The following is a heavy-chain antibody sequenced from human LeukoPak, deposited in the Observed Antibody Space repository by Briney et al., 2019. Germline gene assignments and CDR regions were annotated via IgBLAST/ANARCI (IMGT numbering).Heavy chain of an antibody. D-gene: IGHD5-12*01. CDR3: AREGREDIVATIGSFDY. CDR1: GGSISSSSYY. V-gene: IGHV4-39*07. J-gene: IGHJ4*02. CDR2: IYYSGST. Sequence: SETLSLTCTVSGGSISSSSYYWGWIRQPPRKGLEWIGSIYYSGSTYYNPSLKSRVTISVDTSKNQFSLKLSSVTAADTAVYYCAREGREDIVATIGSFDYWGQGTLVTVSS.